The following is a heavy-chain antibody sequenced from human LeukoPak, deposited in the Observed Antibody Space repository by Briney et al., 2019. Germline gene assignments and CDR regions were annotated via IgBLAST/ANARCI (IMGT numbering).Heavy chain of an antibody. J-gene: IGHJ4*02. V-gene: IGHV3-15*01. Sequence: GGSLRLSCAASGFTFSNAWRSWVRQAPGKGLEWVGRIKSKTDGGTTDYAAPVKGRFTISRDDSKNTLCLQMSSLRTEDTAVYYCTTYDYGGNTEVDYWGQGTLVTVSS. CDR3: TTYDYGGNTEVDY. D-gene: IGHD4-23*01. CDR1: GFTFSNAW. CDR2: IKSKTDGGTT.